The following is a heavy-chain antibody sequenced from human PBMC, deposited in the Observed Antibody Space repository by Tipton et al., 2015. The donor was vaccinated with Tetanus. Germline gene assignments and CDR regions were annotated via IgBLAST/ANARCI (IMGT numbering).Heavy chain of an antibody. CDR1: GGSIASQY. Sequence: TLSLTCTVSGGSIASQYWSWIRQPAGKGLEWIGRTYIRGITTYNPSLKSRVTISVDTSENQMSLRLTSVTAADTAVYYCARDRGDTGTVNWFDPWGQGTLVTVSS. J-gene: IGHJ5*02. CDR3: ARDRGDTGTVNWFDP. CDR2: TYIRGIT. V-gene: IGHV4-4*07. D-gene: IGHD1-1*01.